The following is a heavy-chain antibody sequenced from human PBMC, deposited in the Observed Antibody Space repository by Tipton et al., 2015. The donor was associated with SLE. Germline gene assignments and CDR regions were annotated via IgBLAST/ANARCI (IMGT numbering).Heavy chain of an antibody. CDR1: GFTFSSYA. Sequence: GSLRLSCAASGFTFSSYAMSWVRQAPGKGLEWVSAISGSGGSTYYADSVKGRFTISRDNAKNSLYLQMNSLRAEDTAVYYCARGGSVVPAAIPVDYWGQGTLVTVSS. J-gene: IGHJ4*02. CDR3: ARGGSVVPAAIPVDY. CDR2: ISGSGGST. D-gene: IGHD2-2*02. V-gene: IGHV3-23*01.